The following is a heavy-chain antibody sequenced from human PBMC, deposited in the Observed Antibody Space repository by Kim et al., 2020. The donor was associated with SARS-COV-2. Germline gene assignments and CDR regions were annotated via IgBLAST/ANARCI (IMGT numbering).Heavy chain of an antibody. D-gene: IGHD3-10*01. CDR2: ISWDGGST. J-gene: IGHJ6*02. CDR3: AKGTDLYYGSGSYSYGMDV. CDR1: GFTFDDYT. Sequence: GGSLRLSCAASGFTFDDYTMHWVRQAPGKGLEWVSLISWDGGSTYYADSVKGRFTISRDNSKNSLYLQMNSLRTEDTALYYCAKGTDLYYGSGSYSYGMDVWGQGTTVTVSS. V-gene: IGHV3-43*01.